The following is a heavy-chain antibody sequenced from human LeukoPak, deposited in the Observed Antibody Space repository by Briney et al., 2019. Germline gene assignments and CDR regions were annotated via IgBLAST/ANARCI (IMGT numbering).Heavy chain of an antibody. CDR3: VKDGLMRFFDY. V-gene: IGHV3-30*18. CDR2: ISHDGTNK. Sequence: GRSLRLSCAASAFIFSSYDMHWVRQAPGKGLEWVALISHDGTNKQYADSVKGRFTISRGNSKNTLYLQMNSLRAEDTAVYYCVKDGLMRFFDYWGQGTLVTVSS. D-gene: IGHD2-8*01. CDR1: AFIFSSYD. J-gene: IGHJ4*02.